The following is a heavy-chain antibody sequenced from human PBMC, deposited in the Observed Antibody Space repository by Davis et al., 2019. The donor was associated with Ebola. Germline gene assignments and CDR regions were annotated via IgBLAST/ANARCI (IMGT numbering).Heavy chain of an antibody. CDR1: SYTFPSYG. CDR2: ISAYNGNT. D-gene: IGHD1-26*01. CDR3: AREAGATTRIYDS. Sequence: ASVTVSCKASSYTFPSYGISWVRQAPGQGLEWMGWISAYNGNTNYAQKLQGRVTMTTDTSRSTAYMELRSLRSDDTAVYYCAREAGATTRIYDSWGQGTLVTVSS. J-gene: IGHJ5*01. V-gene: IGHV1-18*01.